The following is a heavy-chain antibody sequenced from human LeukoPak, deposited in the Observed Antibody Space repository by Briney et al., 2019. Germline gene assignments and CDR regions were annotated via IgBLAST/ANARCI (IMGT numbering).Heavy chain of an antibody. V-gene: IGHV4-59*12. Sequence: SETLSLTCTVSGGSISSYYWSWIRQPPGKGLEWIGEVYHSGTTNYNPSLKSRVTLSVDTSKNQFSLKLASVTAADTAVYYCARGAYCTSINCYGFDYWGQGTQVTASS. CDR1: GGSISSYY. D-gene: IGHD2-2*01. J-gene: IGHJ4*02. CDR3: ARGAYCTSINCYGFDY. CDR2: VYHSGTT.